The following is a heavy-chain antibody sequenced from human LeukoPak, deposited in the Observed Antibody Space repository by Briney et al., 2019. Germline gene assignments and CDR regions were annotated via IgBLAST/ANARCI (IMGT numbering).Heavy chain of an antibody. V-gene: IGHV4-59*01. CDR3: VATPYSGYDFVDY. Sequence: SETLSLTCTVSGGSISSYYWSWIRQPPGKGLEWIGYIYYSGSTNYNPSLKSRVTISVDTSKNQFSLKLSSVTAADTAVYYCVATPYSGYDFVDYWGQGTLVTVSS. CDR1: GGSISSYY. J-gene: IGHJ4*02. D-gene: IGHD5-12*01. CDR2: IYYSGST.